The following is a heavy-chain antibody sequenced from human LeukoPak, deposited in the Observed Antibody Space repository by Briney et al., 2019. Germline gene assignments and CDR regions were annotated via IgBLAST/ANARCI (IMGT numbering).Heavy chain of an antibody. CDR2: IIPIFGTA. Sequence: ASVKVSCKASGGTFSSYAISWVRQAPGQGLEWMGGIIPIFGTANYAQKFQGRVTMTRDTSTSTAYMELSSLRSENTAVYYCARGVQEGVDYWGQGTLVTVSS. CDR3: ARGVQEGVDY. D-gene: IGHD6-6*01. CDR1: GGTFSSYA. V-gene: IGHV1-69*05. J-gene: IGHJ4*02.